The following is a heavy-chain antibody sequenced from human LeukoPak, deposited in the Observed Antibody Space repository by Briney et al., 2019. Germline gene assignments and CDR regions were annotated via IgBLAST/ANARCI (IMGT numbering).Heavy chain of an antibody. CDR2: ISNDGSNK. CDR1: GFTFSTYG. D-gene: IGHD3-9*01. J-gene: IGHJ6*03. Sequence: GRSLRLSCAASGFTFSTYGMHWVRQAPGKGLEWVAVISNDGSNKKYADSVKGRFTISRDNSKNTLYLQMNSLRAEDTAVYYCARTGRNFDWFPSDSYYYYMDVWGKGTTVTVSS. CDR3: ARTGRNFDWFPSDSYYYYMDV. V-gene: IGHV3-30*03.